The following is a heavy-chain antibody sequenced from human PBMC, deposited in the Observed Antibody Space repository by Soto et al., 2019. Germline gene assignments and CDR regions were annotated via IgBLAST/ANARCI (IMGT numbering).Heavy chain of an antibody. D-gene: IGHD3-9*01. Sequence: SGTLSLTCTGSGGSVSSGSYYWSWIRQPPGKGLEWIGYIYYSGSTNYNPSLKSRVTISVDTSKNQFSLKLSSVTAADTAVYYCARTLRYFDWLLYGDYFDYWGQGTLVTVSS. V-gene: IGHV4-61*01. J-gene: IGHJ4*02. CDR1: GGSVSSGSYY. CDR2: IYYSGST. CDR3: ARTLRYFDWLLYGDYFDY.